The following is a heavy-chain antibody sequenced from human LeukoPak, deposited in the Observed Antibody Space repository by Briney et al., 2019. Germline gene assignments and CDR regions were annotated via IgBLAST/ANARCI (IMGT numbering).Heavy chain of an antibody. CDR3: ARHPGYCSGGSCSYFDY. CDR2: IYTSGST. J-gene: IGHJ4*02. Sequence: SETLPLTCTVSGGSISSYYWSWIRQPAGKGLEWIGRIYTSGSTNYNPSLKSRVTMSVDTSKNQFSLKLSSVTAADTAVYYCARHPGYCSGGSCSYFDYWGQGTLVTVSS. CDR1: GGSISSYY. D-gene: IGHD2-15*01. V-gene: IGHV4-4*07.